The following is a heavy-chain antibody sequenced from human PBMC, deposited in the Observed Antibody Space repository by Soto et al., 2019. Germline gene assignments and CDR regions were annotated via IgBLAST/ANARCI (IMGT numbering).Heavy chain of an antibody. CDR1: GGSISSGDYY. Sequence: QVQLQESGPGLVKPSQTLSLTCTVSGGSISSGDYYWTWIRQPPGKGLERIGYIFYSGSTYYNPSLKSRISISIDTSKNQFSLNLSSVTAADTAVYYCVRLGSTAVTLGTDYWGQGTLVTVSS. CDR2: IFYSGST. D-gene: IGHD7-27*01. J-gene: IGHJ4*02. V-gene: IGHV4-30-4*01. CDR3: VRLGSTAVTLGTDY.